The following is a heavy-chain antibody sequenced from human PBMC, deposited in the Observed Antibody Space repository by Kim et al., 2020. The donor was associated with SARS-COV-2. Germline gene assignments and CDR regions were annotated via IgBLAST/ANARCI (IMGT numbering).Heavy chain of an antibody. CDR3: ARIAAAGIDY. CDR2: T. Sequence: TNYTPHLRSRVTISVDTSKNQFALKLSSVTAADTAVYYCARIAAAGIDYWGQGTLVTVSS. D-gene: IGHD6-13*01. V-gene: IGHV4-4*09. J-gene: IGHJ4*02.